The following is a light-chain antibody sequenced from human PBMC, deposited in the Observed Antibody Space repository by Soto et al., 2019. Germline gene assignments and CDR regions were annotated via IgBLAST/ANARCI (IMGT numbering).Light chain of an antibody. V-gene: IGLV1-44*01. J-gene: IGLJ2*01. CDR2: SND. Sequence: QSVLTQPPSASGTPGQRVTISCSGSSSNIGSNSANWYQQVPGTAPKLLIYSNDQRPSGVPDRFSGSKSATSASLAISGLQSEDEADYYCAAWDDSLIGSVVFGGGTKLTVL. CDR3: AAWDDSLIGSVV. CDR1: SSNIGSNS.